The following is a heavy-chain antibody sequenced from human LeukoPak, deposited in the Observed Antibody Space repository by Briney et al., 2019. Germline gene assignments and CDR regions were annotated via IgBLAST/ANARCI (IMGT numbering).Heavy chain of an antibody. V-gene: IGHV3-7*01. CDR2: IKGDGSEK. CDR3: AREAYWGSSGKGFDS. D-gene: IGHD7-27*01. CDR1: GFTFSAFW. J-gene: IGHJ4*02. Sequence: GGSLRLSCAASGFTFSAFWMSWVRQAPGKGVEWVAIIKGDGSEKAYVDSVKGRFSISRDNAENSLYLQMSSLRAEDTAVYSCAREAYWGSSGKGFDSWGQGTLVTVSS.